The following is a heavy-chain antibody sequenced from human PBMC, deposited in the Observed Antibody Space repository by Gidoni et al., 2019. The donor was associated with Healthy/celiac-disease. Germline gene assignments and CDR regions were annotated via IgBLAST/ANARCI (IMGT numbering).Heavy chain of an antibody. Sequence: QVQLVQSGAEVKKPGSSVKVSCKASGGTFSSYTISWVRQAPGHGLEWMGRIIPILGIANYAQKFQGRVTITADKSTSTAYMELSSLRSEDTAVYYCARDRVWSGYSNNWFDPWGQGTLVTVSS. D-gene: IGHD3-3*01. V-gene: IGHV1-69*08. CDR2: IIPILGIA. CDR1: GGTFSSYT. J-gene: IGHJ5*02. CDR3: ARDRVWSGYSNNWFDP.